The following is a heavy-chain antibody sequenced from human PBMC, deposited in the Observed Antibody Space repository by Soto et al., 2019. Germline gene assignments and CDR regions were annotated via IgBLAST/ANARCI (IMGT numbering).Heavy chain of an antibody. Sequence: GGSLRLSCAASGFTFSNAWMNWVRQAPGKGLEWVGRIKSKTDGGTTDYAAPVKGRFTISRDDSKNTLYLQMNSLKTEDTAVYYCTSEILYSSSTFDYWGQGTLVTVSS. D-gene: IGHD6-13*01. CDR1: GFTFSNAW. J-gene: IGHJ4*02. V-gene: IGHV3-15*07. CDR3: TSEILYSSSTFDY. CDR2: IKSKTDGGTT.